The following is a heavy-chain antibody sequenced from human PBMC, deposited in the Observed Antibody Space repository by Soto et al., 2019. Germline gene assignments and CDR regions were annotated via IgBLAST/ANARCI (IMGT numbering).Heavy chain of an antibody. J-gene: IGHJ4*02. Sequence: QVQLVESGGGVVQPGRSLRLSCAASGFTFSSYGMHWVRQDPGKGLGWVAVIWYDGRNKFYADSVKGRFTITRDNSKNTLYMEMNSLRAEDTAVYYCARDGEDYDFWNGYYFDYWGQGTLVTVSS. CDR3: ARDGEDYDFWNGYYFDY. CDR1: GFTFSSYG. V-gene: IGHV3-33*01. D-gene: IGHD3-3*01. CDR2: IWYDGRNK.